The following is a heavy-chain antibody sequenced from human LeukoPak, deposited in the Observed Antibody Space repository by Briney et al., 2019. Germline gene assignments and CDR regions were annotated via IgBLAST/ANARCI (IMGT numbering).Heavy chain of an antibody. V-gene: IGHV1-18*01. D-gene: IGHD1-26*01. Sequence: ASVKVSCKASGYTFTSYDISWVRQAPGQGLEWMGWISTYNGHTNYAQKLQGRVTMTTHTITTTAYMELRSLRSDDTAVYYCARDHSGNWFDHWGQGTLVTVSS. CDR3: ARDHSGNWFDH. CDR2: ISTYNGHT. J-gene: IGHJ5*02. CDR1: GYTFTSYD.